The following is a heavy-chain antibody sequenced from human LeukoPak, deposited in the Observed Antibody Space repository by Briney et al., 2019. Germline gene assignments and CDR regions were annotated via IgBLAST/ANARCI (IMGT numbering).Heavy chain of an antibody. CDR1: GFTFSSYW. CDR2: IKSDGST. J-gene: IGHJ4*02. Sequence: GGSLRLSCAASGFTFSSYWMHWVRQTPGKGLVWVSRIKSDGSTTYADSVKGRFTISRDNAKNTLYLQINSLRDEDTAVYYCAKDDAWLQYNDWGQGTLVTVSS. V-gene: IGHV3-74*01. D-gene: IGHD5-24*01. CDR3: AKDDAWLQYND.